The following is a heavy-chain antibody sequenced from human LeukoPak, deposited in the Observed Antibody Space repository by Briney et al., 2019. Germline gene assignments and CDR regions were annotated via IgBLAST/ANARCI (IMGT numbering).Heavy chain of an antibody. J-gene: IGHJ4*02. D-gene: IGHD2-15*01. CDR2: IIPIFGTA. CDR3: ATGRYCSGGSCYHNFDY. V-gene: IGHV1-69*13. CDR1: GGTFSSYA. Sequence: GASVKVSCKASGGTFSSYAISWVRQAPGQGLEWMGGIIPIFGTANYAQKFQGRVTITADESTSTAYMELSSLRSEDTAVYYCATGRYCSGGSCYHNFDYWGQGTLVTVSS.